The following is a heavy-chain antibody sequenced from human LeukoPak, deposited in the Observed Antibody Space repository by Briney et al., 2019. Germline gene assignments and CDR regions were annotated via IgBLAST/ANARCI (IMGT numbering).Heavy chain of an antibody. J-gene: IGHJ5*02. CDR3: AKGAGGFSYYNWFDP. V-gene: IGHV4-39*07. CDR2: IYYSGTT. Sequence: SETLSLTCTVSGGSISSSPYYWGWIRQPPGKGLEWIGSIYYSGTTHYNPSLESRFTISVDTSKNQFSLKLASVTAADTAIYXXAKGAGGFSYYNWFDPWGQGTLVTVSS. CDR1: GGSISSSPYY. D-gene: IGHD5-18*01.